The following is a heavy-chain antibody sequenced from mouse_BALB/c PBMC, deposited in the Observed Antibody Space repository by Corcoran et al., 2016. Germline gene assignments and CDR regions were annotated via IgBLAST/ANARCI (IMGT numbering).Heavy chain of an antibody. V-gene: IGHV14-1*02. CDR3: HITTVVEAY. D-gene: IGHD1-1*01. J-gene: IGHJ3*01. Sequence: EVQLQQSGAELVRPGALVKLSCKASGFNIKDYYMHWVKQRPEQGLEWIGWIDPENGNTIYDPKFQGKASITADTSSNTAYLQLSSLTSEDTAVYYRHITTVVEAYWGQGTLVTVSA. CDR1: GFNIKDYY. CDR2: IDPENGNT.